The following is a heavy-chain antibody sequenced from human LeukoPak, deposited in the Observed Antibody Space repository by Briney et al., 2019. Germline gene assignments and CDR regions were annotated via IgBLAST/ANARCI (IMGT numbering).Heavy chain of an antibody. Sequence: TSETLSLTCTVSGGSISSSSYYWGWIRQPPGKGLEWIGSIYYSGSTYYNPSLKSRVTISVDTSKNQFSLKLSSVTAADTAVYYCARWSLKGTAMDVWGQGTLVTVSS. D-gene: IGHD5-18*01. CDR3: ARWSLKGTAMDV. CDR1: GGSISSSSYY. CDR2: IYYSGST. J-gene: IGHJ4*02. V-gene: IGHV4-39*01.